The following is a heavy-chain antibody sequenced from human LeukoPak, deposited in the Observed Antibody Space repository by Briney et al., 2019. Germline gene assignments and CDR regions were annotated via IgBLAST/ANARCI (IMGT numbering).Heavy chain of an antibody. D-gene: IGHD3-16*01. CDR2: ISAGGGGT. J-gene: IGHJ4*02. V-gene: IGHV3-23*01. Sequence: HPGGSLRLSCAASGLAFSSYAVTWVRQSPGQGLGWVSTISAGGGGTNSADSVKGWFTISRDNSKNTLYLQMNSLRAEDTAVYYCAKRPYEPYYFDFWGQGTLVTVSS. CDR3: AKRPYEPYYFDF. CDR1: GLAFSSYA.